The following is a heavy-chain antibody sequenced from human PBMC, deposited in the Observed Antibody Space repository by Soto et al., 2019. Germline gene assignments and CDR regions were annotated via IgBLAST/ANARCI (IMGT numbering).Heavy chain of an antibody. CDR2: IIPILGIA. V-gene: IGHV1-69*04. Sequence: ASVKVSCKASGGTFSSYAISWVRQAPGQGLDWMGRIIPILGIANYAQKFQGRVTITADKSTSTAYMELSSLRSEDTAVYYCARDPRGGNPGAYYYYGMDVWGQGTTVTVSS. CDR1: GGTFSSYA. J-gene: IGHJ6*02. CDR3: ARDPRGGNPGAYYYYGMDV. D-gene: IGHD2-15*01.